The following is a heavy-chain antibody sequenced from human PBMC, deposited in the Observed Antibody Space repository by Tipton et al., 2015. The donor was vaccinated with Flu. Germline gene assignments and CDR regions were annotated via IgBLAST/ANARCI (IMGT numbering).Heavy chain of an antibody. V-gene: IGHV4-59*12. Sequence: TLSLTCTVSGGSISSYYWSWIRQPPGKGLEWIGYIYYSGSTNYNPSLKSRVTISVDTSKSQFSLKLSSVTAADTAVYYCARVGSSGWYDYWGQGTLVTVSS. J-gene: IGHJ4*02. CDR3: ARVGSSGWYDY. CDR1: GGSISSYY. CDR2: IYYSGST. D-gene: IGHD6-19*01.